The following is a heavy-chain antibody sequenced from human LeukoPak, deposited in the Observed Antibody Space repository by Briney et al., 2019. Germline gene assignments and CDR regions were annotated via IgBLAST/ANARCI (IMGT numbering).Heavy chain of an antibody. J-gene: IGHJ4*02. CDR1: GYTLTSYD. CDR2: MNPNSGRT. CDR3: TRETSSRYFDF. V-gene: IGHV1-8*01. Sequence: ASVKVSCKASGYTLTSYDINWVRQATGQGLEWMGWMNPNSGRTGYTQKFRDRISITRNTSISTAYMELSSLTSEDTGVYYCTRETSSRYFDFWGQGTLVTVSS.